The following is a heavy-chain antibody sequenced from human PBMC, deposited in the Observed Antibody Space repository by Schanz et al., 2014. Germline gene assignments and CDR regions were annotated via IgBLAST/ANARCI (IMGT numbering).Heavy chain of an antibody. CDR3: ARVHIATYHYNSPGAFDI. CDR2: INAHTGNT. CDR1: GYIFGSHG. V-gene: IGHV1-18*01. D-gene: IGHD3-10*01. Sequence: QLMQSGSEVRKPGASVKVSCKASGYIFGSHGMTWVRQAPGQGPELMGWINAHTGNTQYAQKFQGRVNMTRDTVTTTVHLELTRLRTDDTAIYYCARVHIATYHYNSPGAFDIWGQGTMVTVSP. J-gene: IGHJ3*02.